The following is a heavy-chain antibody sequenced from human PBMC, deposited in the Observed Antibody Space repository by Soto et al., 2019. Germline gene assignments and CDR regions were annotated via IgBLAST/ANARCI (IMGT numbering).Heavy chain of an antibody. V-gene: IGHV3-15*07. CDR1: GFTFSNAW. J-gene: IGHJ3*02. CDR3: TTETPSYYDSSGYYPSDAFDI. Sequence: GGSLILSCATPGFTFSNAWMNWVRQAPGEGLEWVGRIKSKTDGGTTDYAAPVKGRFTISRDDSKNTLYLQMNSLKTEDTAVYYCTTETPSYYDSSGYYPSDAFDIWGQGTMVTVSS. D-gene: IGHD3-22*01. CDR2: IKSKTDGGTT.